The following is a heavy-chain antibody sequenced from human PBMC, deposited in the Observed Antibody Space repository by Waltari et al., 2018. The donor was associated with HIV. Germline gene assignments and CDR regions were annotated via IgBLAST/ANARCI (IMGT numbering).Heavy chain of an antibody. Sequence: QVQLRQWGAGLLKPSETLSLTCAVYGGSFSGSYWSWIRQPPGTGLEWTGEINHSGSTNYNPSLKSLVTISVDTSKNQFSLKLTSVTAADTAVFYCARARLVSRGQYCSTTSCLPHYYYYYGMDVWGQGTTVTVSS. CDR1: GGSFSGSY. CDR3: ARARLVSRGQYCSTTSCLPHYYYYYGMDV. J-gene: IGHJ6*02. V-gene: IGHV4-34*01. CDR2: INHSGST. D-gene: IGHD2-2*01.